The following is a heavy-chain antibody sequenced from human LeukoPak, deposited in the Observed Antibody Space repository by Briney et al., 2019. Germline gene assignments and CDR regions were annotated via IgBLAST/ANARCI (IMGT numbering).Heavy chain of an antibody. D-gene: IGHD6-19*01. V-gene: IGHV3-23*01. CDR1: GFTFSSDA. J-gene: IGHJ4*02. Sequence: GRSLRLSCAASGFTFSSDAFSWVRQAPGEGLEWVSRISAIVGRTDYADSVKGRFTISRDNSKNTLYLQMNSLKAEDTAVYYCAKHVRTSVWFFDYWGQGALVTVSS. CDR2: ISAIVGRT. CDR3: AKHVRTSVWFFDY.